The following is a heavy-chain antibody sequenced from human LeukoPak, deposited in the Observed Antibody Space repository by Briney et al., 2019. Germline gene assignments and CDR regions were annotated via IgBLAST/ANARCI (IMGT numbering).Heavy chain of an antibody. Sequence: ASVKVSCKAAGYSFTGYYMNWVREAPGQGLEWMGWISPNSGGTNYAQKFQGRVTMTRDTSISTAYMELSRLRSDDTAVYYCARGDGYNQPVDYWGQGTLVTVSS. CDR2: ISPNSGGT. CDR1: GYSFTGYY. CDR3: ARGDGYNQPVDY. J-gene: IGHJ4*02. V-gene: IGHV1-2*02. D-gene: IGHD5-24*01.